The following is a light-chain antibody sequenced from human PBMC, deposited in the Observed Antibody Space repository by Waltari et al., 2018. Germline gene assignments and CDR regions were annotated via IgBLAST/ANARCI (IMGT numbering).Light chain of an antibody. Sequence: DIVMTQSPDSLAVSLGERATINCKSSQSVLYNSNDKNYLAWYQQKHGQPPKLLIYWASTRESGVPDRFSGSGSGTDFTLTVSSLQAEDVAVYYCQQYYRSRTFGQGTKVEIK. V-gene: IGKV4-1*01. CDR1: QSVLYNSNDKNY. CDR2: WAS. J-gene: IGKJ1*01. CDR3: QQYYRSRT.